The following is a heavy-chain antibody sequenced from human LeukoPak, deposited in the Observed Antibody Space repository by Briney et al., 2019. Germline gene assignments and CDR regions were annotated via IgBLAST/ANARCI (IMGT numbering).Heavy chain of an antibody. V-gene: IGHV4-34*01. D-gene: IGHD6-6*01. Sequence: SETLSLTCAVYGGSFSGYYWSWIRQLPAKGLEWIGEINHSGSTNYNPSLKSRVTISVDTSKNQFPLKLSSVTAADTAVYYCARKQRAYSSSSVYTLFDYWGQGTLVTVSS. CDR1: GGSFSGYY. J-gene: IGHJ4*02. CDR3: ARKQRAYSSSSVYTLFDY. CDR2: INHSGST.